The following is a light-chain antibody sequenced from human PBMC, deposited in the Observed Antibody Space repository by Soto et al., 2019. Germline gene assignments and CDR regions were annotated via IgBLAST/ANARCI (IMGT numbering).Light chain of an antibody. Sequence: QSVLTQPASVSGSPGQSITLSCTGTSSDIGSYNYVSWYQQHPGKAPKLIIYDVSNRPSGVSNRFSGSKSGNTASLTISGLQAEDEADYYCSSYTGSSTPYVFGAGTKLTVL. CDR1: SSDIGSYNY. J-gene: IGLJ1*01. CDR2: DVS. V-gene: IGLV2-14*03. CDR3: SSYTGSSTPYV.